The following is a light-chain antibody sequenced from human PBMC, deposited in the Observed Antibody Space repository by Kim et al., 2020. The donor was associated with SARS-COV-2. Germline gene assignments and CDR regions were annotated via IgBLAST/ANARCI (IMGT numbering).Light chain of an antibody. CDR3: QQRGNWPPALT. CDR1: HNVDIS. V-gene: IGKV3-11*01. J-gene: IGKJ4*01. CDR2: DAA. Sequence: APLSCKASHNVDISLAWYRQTPGQAPRLLIYDAAIRAAGIPDRFSGSGSGADFTLTIASLAPDDFAVYYCQQRGNWPPALTFGGGTKV.